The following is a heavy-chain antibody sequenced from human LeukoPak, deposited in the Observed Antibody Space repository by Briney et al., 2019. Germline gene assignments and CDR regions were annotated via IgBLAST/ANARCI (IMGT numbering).Heavy chain of an antibody. CDR3: ARSGGSGFQLDS. V-gene: IGHV4-4*07. Sequence: SETLSLTCTVPGGSIGSYYWSWIRQPAGKGLEWIGRSYTTGSTNYNPSLKSRVTMSLDTSKNQLSLNLSSVTAADTAVYYCARSGGSGFQLDSWGQGTLVTVSS. J-gene: IGHJ4*02. CDR2: SYTTGST. D-gene: IGHD1-26*01. CDR1: GGSIGSYY.